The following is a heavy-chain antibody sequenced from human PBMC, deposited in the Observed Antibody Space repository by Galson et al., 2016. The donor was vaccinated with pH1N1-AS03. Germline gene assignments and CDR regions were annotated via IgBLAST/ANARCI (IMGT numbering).Heavy chain of an antibody. V-gene: IGHV5-51*01. CDR3: ARQQDGRGSGLEWLFWYGMDV. J-gene: IGHJ6*02. CDR2: IYPADSST. CDR1: GYTFSNHW. D-gene: IGHD3-3*01. Sequence: QSGAEVKKPGESLKISCKVSGYTFSNHWIGWVRQMPGKGLEWMGIIYPADSSTTYSPSFQGQVPISADQSISTAYLQGSSLRASDTAMYFCARQQDGRGSGLEWLFWYGMDVWGQGTTVIVSS.